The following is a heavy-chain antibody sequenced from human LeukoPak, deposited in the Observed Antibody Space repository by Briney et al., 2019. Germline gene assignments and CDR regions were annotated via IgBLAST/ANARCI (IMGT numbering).Heavy chain of an antibody. V-gene: IGHV3-30-3*01. CDR2: IAFDGSNA. D-gene: IGHD4-17*01. Sequence: PAGSLRLSCAASGFTFSSYAMHWVRQAPGKGLEWVAVIAFDGSNALYADSVKGRFTISRDISKSTLYLEMNSLKAEDSAIYYCSRGRYGDYSRSGYYYGMDVWGQGTTVTVSS. CDR3: SRGRYGDYSRSGYYYGMDV. J-gene: IGHJ6*02. CDR1: GFTFSSYA.